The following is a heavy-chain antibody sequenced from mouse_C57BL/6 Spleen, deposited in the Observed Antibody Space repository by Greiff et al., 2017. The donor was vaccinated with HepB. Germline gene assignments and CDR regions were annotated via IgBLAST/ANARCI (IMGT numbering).Heavy chain of an antibody. Sequence: EVKLMESGGDLVKPGGSLKLSCAASGFTFSSYGMSWVRQTPDKRLEWVATISSGGSYTYYPDSVKGRFTISRDNAKNTLYLQMSSLKSEDTAMYYCARPDGCLDYWGQGTTLTVSS. CDR2: ISSGGSYT. CDR3: ARPDGCLDY. V-gene: IGHV5-6*01. J-gene: IGHJ2*01. CDR1: GFTFSSYG. D-gene: IGHD2-3*01.